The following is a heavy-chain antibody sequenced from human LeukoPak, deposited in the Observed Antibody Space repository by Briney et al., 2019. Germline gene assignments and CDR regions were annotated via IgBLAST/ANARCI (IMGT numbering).Heavy chain of an antibody. CDR1: GGSFSGYY. Sequence: SETLSLTCAVYGGSFSGYYWSWIRQPPGKGLEWIGGINHSGSTNYNPSLKSRVTISVDTSKNQFSLKLSSVTAADTAVYYCARDPYDSSGHFDYWGQGTLVTVSS. CDR3: ARDPYDSSGHFDY. V-gene: IGHV4-34*01. J-gene: IGHJ4*02. D-gene: IGHD3-22*01. CDR2: INHSGST.